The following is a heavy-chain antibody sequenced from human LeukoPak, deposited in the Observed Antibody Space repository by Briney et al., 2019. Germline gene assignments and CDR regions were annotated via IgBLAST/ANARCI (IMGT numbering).Heavy chain of an antibody. CDR2: IXPGDSDT. D-gene: IGHD2-15*01. V-gene: IGHV5-51*01. Sequence: CSFXSYXXXXVRQMPGKGXXXXXIIXPGDSDTRYSPSLQGQVTISADKSISTTYLKWRSRKASDTAMYYCARHTLGYCSGRSCYTFDPWGQGTLVTVSS. J-gene: IGHJ5*02. CDR3: ARHTLGYCSGRSCYTFDP. CDR1: CSFXSYX.